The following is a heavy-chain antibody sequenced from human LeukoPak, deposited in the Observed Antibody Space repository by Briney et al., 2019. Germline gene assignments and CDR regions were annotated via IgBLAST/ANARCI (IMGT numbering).Heavy chain of an antibody. D-gene: IGHD2-2*01. CDR2: INWNGSDT. Sequence: GGSLRLSCAASGFTFDDYGMSWVRQAPGKGLEWVSGINWNGSDTGYADSVKGRFTISRDNAKNSLYLQMNSLRAEDTALYYCAKGLYCTSTSCSSRFDYWGQGTRVTVSS. CDR1: GFTFDDYG. V-gene: IGHV3-20*04. J-gene: IGHJ4*02. CDR3: AKGLYCTSTSCSSRFDY.